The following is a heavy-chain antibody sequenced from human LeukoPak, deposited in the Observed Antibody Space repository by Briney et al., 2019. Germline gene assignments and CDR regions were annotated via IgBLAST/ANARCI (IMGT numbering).Heavy chain of an antibody. CDR2: INAGGDVV. CDR3: ARDRDYASDY. Sequence: PGGSLRLSCAASGFTFSSFGMNWVRQALGKGLEWVSHINAGGDVVYYANSVRGRFTIFRDTAKNSLYLQMNSLRNEDTALYYCARDRDYASDYWGQGTLVTVSS. J-gene: IGHJ4*02. V-gene: IGHV3-48*02. D-gene: IGHD4-17*01. CDR1: GFTFSSFG.